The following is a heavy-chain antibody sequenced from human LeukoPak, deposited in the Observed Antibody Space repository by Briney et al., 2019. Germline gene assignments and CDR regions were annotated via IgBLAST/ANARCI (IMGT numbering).Heavy chain of an antibody. CDR3: AKDDSYYYGMDV. CDR2: ISWNSGSI. V-gene: IGHV3-9*01. Sequence: GRSLRLSCAASGFTFDDYAMHWVRQAPGKGLEWVSGISWNSGSIGYADSVKGRFTISRDNAKNSLYLQMNSLRAEDTALYYCAKDDSYYYGMDVWGQGTTVTVSS. J-gene: IGHJ6*02. CDR1: GFTFDDYA. D-gene: IGHD3-3*01.